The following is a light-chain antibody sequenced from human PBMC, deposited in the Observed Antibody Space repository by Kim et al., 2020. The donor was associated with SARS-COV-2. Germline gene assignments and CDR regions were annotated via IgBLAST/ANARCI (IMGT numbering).Light chain of an antibody. CDR2: GKN. J-gene: IGLJ3*02. V-gene: IGLV3-19*01. CDR3: NSRDSSGNHLV. CDR1: SLRSYY. Sequence: SSELTQDPAVSVALGQTVRITCQGDSLRSYYASWYQQKPGQAPVLVIYGKNNRPSGIPDRFSGSRTGNTASLTITRAQGEAEADNYCNSRDSSGNHLVFG.